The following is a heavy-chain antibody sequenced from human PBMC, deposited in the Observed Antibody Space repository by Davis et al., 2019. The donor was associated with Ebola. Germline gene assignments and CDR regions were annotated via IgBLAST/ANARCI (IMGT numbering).Heavy chain of an antibody. D-gene: IGHD5-12*01. J-gene: IGHJ4*02. CDR2: ISWNSGSI. V-gene: IGHV3-9*01. CDR3: AKGRGYSGYEFDY. Sequence: SLKISCAASGFTFSSYGMHWVRQAPGKGLEWVSGISWNSGSIGYADSVKGRFTISRDNAKNSLYLQMNSLRAEDTALYYCAKGRGYSGYEFDYWGQGTLVTVSS. CDR1: GFTFSSYG.